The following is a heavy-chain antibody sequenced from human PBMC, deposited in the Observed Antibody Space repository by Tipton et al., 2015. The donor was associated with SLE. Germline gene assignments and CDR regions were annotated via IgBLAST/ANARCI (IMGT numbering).Heavy chain of an antibody. D-gene: IGHD3-3*01. CDR3: ARARYGRSGYYSYFDY. Sequence: GSLRLSCAASGLSVSSYGMSWVRQAPGKGLEWVSSISGSGGSSYYADSVRGRFTISRDNSKNTLYLQMNSLRAEDTGRYYCARARYGRSGYYSYFDYWGQGALVLVSS. CDR2: ISGSGGSS. CDR1: GLSVSSYG. J-gene: IGHJ4*02. V-gene: IGHV3-23*01.